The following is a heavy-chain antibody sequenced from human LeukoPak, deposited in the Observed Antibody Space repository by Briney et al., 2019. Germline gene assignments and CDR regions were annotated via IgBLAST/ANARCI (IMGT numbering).Heavy chain of an antibody. CDR1: GFTFRNYG. Sequence: GGSLRLSCAASGFTFRNYGMSWVRQAPGKGLEWVSVIYSGGSTYYADSVKGRFTISRDNSKSTLYIQMNSLRAEDTAVYYCARAKPKNMVRGLIMRRESRYYFDYWGQGTLVTVSS. CDR3: ARAKPKNMVRGLIMRRESRYYFDY. J-gene: IGHJ4*02. V-gene: IGHV3-53*01. D-gene: IGHD3-10*01. CDR2: IYSGGST.